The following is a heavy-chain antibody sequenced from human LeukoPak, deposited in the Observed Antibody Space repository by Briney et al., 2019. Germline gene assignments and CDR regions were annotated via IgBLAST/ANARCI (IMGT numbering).Heavy chain of an antibody. CDR1: GGSISSGSYY. Sequence: SETLSLTCTVSGGSISSGSYYWSWIRQPAGKGLEWIGRIYTSGSTNYNPSLKSRVTISVDTSKNQFSLKLSSVTAADTAVYYCARDYYGSGSYAYYHYYMDVWGKGTTVTVSS. D-gene: IGHD3-10*01. CDR2: IYTSGST. V-gene: IGHV4-61*02. CDR3: ARDYYGSGSYAYYHYYMDV. J-gene: IGHJ6*03.